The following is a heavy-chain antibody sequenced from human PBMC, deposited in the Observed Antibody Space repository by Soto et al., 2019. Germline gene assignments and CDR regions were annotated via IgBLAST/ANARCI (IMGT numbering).Heavy chain of an antibody. J-gene: IGHJ5*02. V-gene: IGHV4-4*07. D-gene: IGHD1-26*01. Sequence: QVVLQESGPGVVKPSDTLSLTCKVSGASLSRYYWSWIRQPPGKGLEWIGRIYATGDTDYNPSLKSRISMSVDMSKKQFSLTLRSVTAADTAIYYCVRDGTKNLRDRFEPWGRGILVTVSS. CDR3: VRDGTKNLRDRFEP. CDR2: IYATGDT. CDR1: GASLSRYY.